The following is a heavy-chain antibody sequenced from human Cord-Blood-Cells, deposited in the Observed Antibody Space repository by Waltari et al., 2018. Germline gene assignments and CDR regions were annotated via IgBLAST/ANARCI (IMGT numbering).Heavy chain of an antibody. CDR1: GGSFSGYY. V-gene: IGHV4-34*01. J-gene: IGHJ4*02. CDR2: INQSGST. CDR3: ARGRVGVYFDY. Sequence: QVQLQQWGAGLLKPSEPLSLTCAVYGGSFSGYYWSWIRQPPGKGLEWIGEINQSGSTNYNPSLKSRVTISVDTSKNQFSLKLSSVTAADTAVYYCARGRVGVYFDYWGQGTLVTVSS. D-gene: IGHD3-10*01.